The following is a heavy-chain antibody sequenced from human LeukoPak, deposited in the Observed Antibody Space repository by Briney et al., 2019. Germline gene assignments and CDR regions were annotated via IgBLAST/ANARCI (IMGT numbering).Heavy chain of an antibody. J-gene: IGHJ6*02. Sequence: GGSLRLSCAASGFTFSNYDMHWVRQTTGKGLEWVSAIGTAGDTYYPGSVRGRFTISREDAKNSLYLQMNSLRAGDTAVYYCARMSGNYYGPLYYYYGLDVWGQGTTVTVSS. V-gene: IGHV3-13*01. CDR3: ARMSGNYYGPLYYYYGLDV. D-gene: IGHD1-26*01. CDR1: GFTFSNYD. CDR2: IGTAGDT.